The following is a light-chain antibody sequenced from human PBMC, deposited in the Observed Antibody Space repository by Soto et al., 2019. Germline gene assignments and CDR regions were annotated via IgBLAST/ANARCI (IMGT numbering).Light chain of an antibody. V-gene: IGKV1-9*01. Sequence: DIQLTQSPSFLSPSVGDRVTIXXRASQGLNNYVAWYQQKPGKAPNLXIYAVSILQSGVPSRFSGSGSGTEFTLTISSLQPEDFATYYCQHLVAYPITFGQGTRLEIK. CDR2: AVS. CDR3: QHLVAYPIT. J-gene: IGKJ5*01. CDR1: QGLNNY.